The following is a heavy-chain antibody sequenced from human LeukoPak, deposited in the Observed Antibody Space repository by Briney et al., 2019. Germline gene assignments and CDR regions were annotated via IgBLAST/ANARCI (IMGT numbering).Heavy chain of an antibody. CDR3: ARDFIVAPDEGKS. J-gene: IGHJ4*02. CDR2: INHSGST. D-gene: IGHD5-12*01. V-gene: IGHV4-34*01. Sequence: SETLSLTCAVYGGSFSGYYWSWIRQPPGKGLEWIGEINHSGSTNYNPSLKSRVTISVDTSKNQFSLKLSSVTAADTAVYYCARDFIVAPDEGKSWGQGTLVTVSS. CDR1: GGSFSGYY.